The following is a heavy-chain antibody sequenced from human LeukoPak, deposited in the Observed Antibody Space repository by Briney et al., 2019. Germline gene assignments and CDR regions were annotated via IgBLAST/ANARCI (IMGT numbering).Heavy chain of an antibody. Sequence: GGSLRLSCTASGFTFGDYAMSWFRQAPGKGLEWVGFIRSKAYGGTTEYAASVEGRFTISRDDSKSIAYLQMNSLKTEDTAVYYCTKYDFGAFDIWGQGTMVTVSS. V-gene: IGHV3-49*03. CDR1: GFTFGDYA. D-gene: IGHD3-3*01. CDR3: TKYDFGAFDI. CDR2: IRSKAYGGTT. J-gene: IGHJ3*02.